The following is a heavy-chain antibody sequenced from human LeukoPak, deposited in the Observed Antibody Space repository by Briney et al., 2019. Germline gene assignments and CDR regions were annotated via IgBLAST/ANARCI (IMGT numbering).Heavy chain of an antibody. CDR3: ARAGKDTAILNFDY. CDR1: GGSISGYY. J-gene: IGHJ4*02. D-gene: IGHD5-18*01. Sequence: SETLSLTCTVSGGSISGYYWSWIRQPPGRGLEWIASIYHGGNTNYNPSLKSRVAISADTSRNQFSLRLSSVTAADTAMYYCARAGKDTAILNFDYWGQGTLVTVSS. V-gene: IGHV4-59*01. CDR2: IYHGGNT.